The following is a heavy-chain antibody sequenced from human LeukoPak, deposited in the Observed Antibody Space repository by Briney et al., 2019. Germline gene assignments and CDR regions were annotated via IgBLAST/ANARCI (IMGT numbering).Heavy chain of an antibody. CDR3: AKDLLYYDILTGSY. CDR2: ISGSGGST. V-gene: IGHV3-23*01. J-gene: IGHJ4*02. CDR1: GFTFSSYA. Sequence: PGGSLRLSCAAPGFTFSSYAMSWVRQAPGKGLEWVSAISGSGGSTYYADSVKGRLTISRDNSKNTLYLQMNSLRAEDTAVYYCAKDLLYYDILTGSYWGQGTLVTVSS. D-gene: IGHD3-9*01.